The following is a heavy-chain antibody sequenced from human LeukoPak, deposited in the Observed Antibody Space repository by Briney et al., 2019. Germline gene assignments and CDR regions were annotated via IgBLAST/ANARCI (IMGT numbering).Heavy chain of an antibody. Sequence: HPGGSLRLSCAASGFTFSSYAMHWVRQAPGKGLEWVAVISYDGSNKYYADSVKGRFTISRDNSKNTLYLQMNSLRAEDTAVYYCLVGTGPFDYWGQGTLVTVSS. D-gene: IGHD2-8*02. J-gene: IGHJ4*02. CDR2: ISYDGSNK. CDR3: LVGTGPFDY. V-gene: IGHV3-30*04. CDR1: GFTFSSYA.